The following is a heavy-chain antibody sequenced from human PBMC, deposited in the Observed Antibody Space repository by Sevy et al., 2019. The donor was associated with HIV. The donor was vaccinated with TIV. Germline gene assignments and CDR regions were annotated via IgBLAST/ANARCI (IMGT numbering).Heavy chain of an antibody. D-gene: IGHD3-22*01. CDR1: GFTFRSYE. CDR3: ADRYSSGYYVD. V-gene: IGHV3-48*03. CDR2: ISSSGSTI. J-gene: IGHJ4*02. Sequence: GGSLRLSCAASGFTFRSYEMNWVRQAPGKGLEWVSYISSSGSTIYYANSVKGRFTISRDNAKNSLYLQMNSLRAEDTAVYYCADRYSSGYYVDWGQGTLVTVSS.